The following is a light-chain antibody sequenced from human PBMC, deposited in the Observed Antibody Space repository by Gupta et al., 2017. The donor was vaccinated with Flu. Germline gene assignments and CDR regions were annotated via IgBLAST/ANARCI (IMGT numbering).Light chain of an antibody. V-gene: IGLV3-1*01. CDR2: KDN. CDR3: QAWDSNTVV. CDR1: KLGDKY. Sequence: SYELTQPPSASVSPGQTASITCSGVKLGDKYVCWYQQKPGQSPVLVIYKDNNRPAGIPERFSGSNSGNTASLTISGTQAMDEDDYYCQAWDSNTVVFGGGTKVTVL. J-gene: IGLJ2*01.